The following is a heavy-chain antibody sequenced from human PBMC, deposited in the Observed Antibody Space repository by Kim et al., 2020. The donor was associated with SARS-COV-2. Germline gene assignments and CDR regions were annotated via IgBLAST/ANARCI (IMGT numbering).Heavy chain of an antibody. Sequence: SETLSLTCTVSGGSISSSSYYWGWIRQPPGKGLEWIGSIYYSGSTYYNPSLKSRVTISVDTSKNQFSLKLSSVTAADTAVYYCARRVYRWNEYDHWGQGTLVTVSS. CDR2: IYYSGST. CDR3: ARRVYRWNEYDH. J-gene: IGHJ5*02. CDR1: GGSISSSSYY. V-gene: IGHV4-39*01. D-gene: IGHD1-20*01.